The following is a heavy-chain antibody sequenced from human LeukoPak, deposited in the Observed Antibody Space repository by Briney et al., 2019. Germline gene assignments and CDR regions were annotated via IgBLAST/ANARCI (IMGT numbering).Heavy chain of an antibody. CDR3: ARDYSYGDSIDY. Sequence: PGGSLRLSCAASGFIFNTYSMNWVRQAPGKGLECASYISSSSSTIYYADSVKGRFTISRDNAKNSLYLLMNSLRAEDTAVYYCARDYSYGDSIDYWGQGTLVTVSS. D-gene: IGHD4-17*01. J-gene: IGHJ4*02. V-gene: IGHV3-48*01. CDR2: ISSSSSTI. CDR1: GFIFNTYS.